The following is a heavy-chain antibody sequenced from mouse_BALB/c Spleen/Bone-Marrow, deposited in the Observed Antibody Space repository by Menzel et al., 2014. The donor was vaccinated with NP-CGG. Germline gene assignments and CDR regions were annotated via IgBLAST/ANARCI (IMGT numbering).Heavy chain of an antibody. CDR3: ARDVGYGNYFVY. Sequence: EVMLVESGGGLVQPGDSLRLSCATSGFTFSDFYMEWVRQPPGKRLEWIAASRNKAKYYTTEYSASVKGRFIVSSDTSQSVLYLQMNALRAEDTAIYYCARDVGYGNYFVYWGQGTLVTVSA. D-gene: IGHD2-10*02. V-gene: IGHV7-1*02. J-gene: IGHJ3*01. CDR1: GFTFSDFY. CDR2: SRNKAKYYTT.